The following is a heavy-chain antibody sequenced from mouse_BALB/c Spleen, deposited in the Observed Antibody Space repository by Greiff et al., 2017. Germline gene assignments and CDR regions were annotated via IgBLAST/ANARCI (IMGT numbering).Heavy chain of an antibody. V-gene: IGHV7-1*02. CDR3: ARDAVYYGYPYAMDY. CDR1: GFTFSDFY. CDR2: SRNKANDYTT. Sequence: EVQVVESGGGLVQPGGSLRLSCATSGFTFSDFYMEWVRQPPGKRLEWIAASRNKANDYTTEYSASVKGRFIVSRDTSQSILFLQMNALRAEDTAIYYCARDAVYYGYPYAMDYWGQGTSVTVSS. D-gene: IGHD1-2*01. J-gene: IGHJ4*01.